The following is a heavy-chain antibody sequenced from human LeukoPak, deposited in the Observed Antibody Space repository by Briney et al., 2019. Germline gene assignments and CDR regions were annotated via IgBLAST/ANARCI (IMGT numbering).Heavy chain of an antibody. J-gene: IGHJ4*02. Sequence: RSSETLSLTCAVYGGSFSGYYWSWIRRPPGKGLEWSGEINHSGSTNYNPSLKSRVTISVDTSKNQFSLKLSSVTAADTAVYYCASKYYYGSGSYYTKVAHFDYWGQGTLVTVSS. D-gene: IGHD3-10*01. CDR1: GGSFSGYY. CDR3: ASKYYYGSGSYYTKVAHFDY. CDR2: INHSGST. V-gene: IGHV4-34*01.